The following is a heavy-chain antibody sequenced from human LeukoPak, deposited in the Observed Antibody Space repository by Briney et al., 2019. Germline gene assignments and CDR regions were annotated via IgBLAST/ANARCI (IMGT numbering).Heavy chain of an antibody. Sequence: PSETLSLTCTVSGGSISSSSYYWGWIRQPPGNGREWIGIIYHSGSTYYNPSLKSRVTISVDTSKNQFSLKLSSVIAADTAVYYCARVPHIYSGYDLERMLSGVDYWGQGTLVTVSS. CDR2: IYHSGST. CDR3: ARVPHIYSGYDLERMLSGVDY. CDR1: GGSISSSSYY. J-gene: IGHJ4*02. D-gene: IGHD5-12*01. V-gene: IGHV4-39*07.